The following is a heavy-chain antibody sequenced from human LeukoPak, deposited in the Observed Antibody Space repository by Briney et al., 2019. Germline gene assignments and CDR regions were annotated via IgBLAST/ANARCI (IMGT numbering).Heavy chain of an antibody. CDR2: IIPILDIA. D-gene: IGHD1-20*01. CDR1: GGTFSSYT. V-gene: IGHV1-69*04. Sequence: GASVKVSCKASGGTFSSYTISWVRQAPGQGLEWMGRIIPILDIANYAQKFQGRVTITADKSTSTAYMELSSLRSEDTAVYYCARDLDNWNDGANWFDPWGQGTLVTVSS. J-gene: IGHJ5*02. CDR3: ARDLDNWNDGANWFDP.